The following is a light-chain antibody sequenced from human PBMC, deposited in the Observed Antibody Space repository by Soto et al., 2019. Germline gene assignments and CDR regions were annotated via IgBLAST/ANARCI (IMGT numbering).Light chain of an antibody. CDR2: LNNDGSH. V-gene: IGLV4-69*01. CDR1: SGHSSYA. Sequence: QSVLTQSPSASASLGASVKLTYTLSSGHSSYAIAWHQKQPGKGPRYLMDLNNDGSHTKGDGIPDRFSGSSSGAERYLIISSLQSEDEADYYCQTWGTGFQVFGGGTQLTVL. CDR3: QTWGTGFQV. J-gene: IGLJ2*01.